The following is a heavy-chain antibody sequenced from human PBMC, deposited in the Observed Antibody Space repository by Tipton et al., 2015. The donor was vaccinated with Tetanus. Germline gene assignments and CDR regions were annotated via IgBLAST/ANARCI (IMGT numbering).Heavy chain of an antibody. J-gene: IGHJ4*02. D-gene: IGHD3-22*01. Sequence: SLRLSCAASGFTVSSNYIGWVRRAPGKGLEWVSIIYAAGSTYYADSVKGRFTISRDISKDKVFLQMDSVRPEDTAVYYCARDLRNYYDSSGYSDYWGQGTLVTVSS. CDR3: ARDLRNYYDSSGYSDY. CDR2: IYAAGST. V-gene: IGHV3-53*01. CDR1: GFTVSSNY.